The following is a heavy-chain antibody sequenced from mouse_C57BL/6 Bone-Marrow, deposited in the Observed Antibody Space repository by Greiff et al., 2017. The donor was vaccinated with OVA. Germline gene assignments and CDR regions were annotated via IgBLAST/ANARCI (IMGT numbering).Heavy chain of an antibody. Sequence: QVQLQQSGAELARPGASVKLSCKASGYTFTSYGISWVKQRTGQGLEWIGEIYPRSGTTYYNEKFKGKATLTADKSSSTAYMELRSLTSEDSAVYFCARGGRLLWFAYWGQGTLVTVSA. CDR3: ARGGRLLWFAY. CDR2: IYPRSGTT. D-gene: IGHD2-3*01. CDR1: GYTFTSYG. V-gene: IGHV1-81*01. J-gene: IGHJ3*01.